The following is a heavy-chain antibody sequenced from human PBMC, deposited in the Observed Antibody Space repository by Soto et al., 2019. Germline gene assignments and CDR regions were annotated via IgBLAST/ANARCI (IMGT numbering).Heavy chain of an antibody. CDR2: IWYDGSNK. Sequence: PGGSLRLSCAASGFTFSSYGMHWVRQAPGKGLEWVAVIWYDGSNKYYADSVKGRFTISRDNSKNTLYLQMNSLRAEDTAVYYCARDQRQATADYYYYGMDVWGQGTTVTVSS. V-gene: IGHV3-33*01. CDR3: ARDQRQATADYYYYGMDV. J-gene: IGHJ6*02. CDR1: GFTFSSYG. D-gene: IGHD5-12*01.